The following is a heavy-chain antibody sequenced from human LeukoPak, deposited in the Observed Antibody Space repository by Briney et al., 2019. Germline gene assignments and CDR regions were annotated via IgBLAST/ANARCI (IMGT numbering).Heavy chain of an antibody. Sequence: PSETLSLTCAVYGGSFSGYYWSWIRQPPGKGLEWIGEINHSGSTNYNPSLKSRVTISVDTSKNQFSLTLSSVTAADTAVYYCARGRLDTAMVTFGDYGTVDYWGQGTLVTVSS. D-gene: IGHD5-18*01. CDR2: INHSGST. J-gene: IGHJ4*02. CDR1: GGSFSGYY. V-gene: IGHV4-34*01. CDR3: ARGRLDTAMVTFGDYGTVDY.